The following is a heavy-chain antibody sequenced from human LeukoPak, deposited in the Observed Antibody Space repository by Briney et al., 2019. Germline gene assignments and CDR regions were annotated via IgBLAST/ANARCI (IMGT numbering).Heavy chain of an antibody. V-gene: IGHV3-53*01. CDR2: ISYGGT. CDR1: GFTIGINH. J-gene: IGHJ4*02. CDR3: ARGVFN. D-gene: IGHD3-10*01. Sequence: GGSLRLSCAASGFTIGINHINGVRQAPGKGVDWVSVISYGGTYYADSVRGRFTVSRDNSKNTVFLQMNSLRVEDTAVYYCARGVFNWGQGTLVTVSS.